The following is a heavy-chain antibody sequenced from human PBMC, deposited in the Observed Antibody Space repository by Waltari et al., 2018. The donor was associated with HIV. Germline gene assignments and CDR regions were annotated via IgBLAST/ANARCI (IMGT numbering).Heavy chain of an antibody. V-gene: IGHV3-23*01. D-gene: IGHD5-12*01. Sequence: EVQLLESGGGLVQPGGSQRLSCAASGFTFSSYAMSWVRQAPGKGLEWVSAISGRGGSTYYADAVKGRFTISRDNSKNTLYLQMNSLRAEDTAVYYCAKDLLPDIVATIGGMDVWGQGTTVTVSS. CDR2: ISGRGGST. CDR1: GFTFSSYA. CDR3: AKDLLPDIVATIGGMDV. J-gene: IGHJ6*02.